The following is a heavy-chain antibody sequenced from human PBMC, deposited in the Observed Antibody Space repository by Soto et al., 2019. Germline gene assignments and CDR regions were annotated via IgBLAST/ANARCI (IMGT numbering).Heavy chain of an antibody. D-gene: IGHD3-3*01. V-gene: IGHV1-18*01. CDR2: ISAYNGNT. CDR3: ARALVQRYDFWSGQQGLDYYYYMDV. Sequence: ASVKVSCKASGYTFTSYGISWVRQAPGQGLEWMEWISAYNGNTNYAQKLQGRVTMTTDTSTSTAYMELRSLRSDDTAVYYCARALVQRYDFWSGQQGLDYYYYMDVWGKGTTVTVSS. J-gene: IGHJ6*03. CDR1: GYTFTSYG.